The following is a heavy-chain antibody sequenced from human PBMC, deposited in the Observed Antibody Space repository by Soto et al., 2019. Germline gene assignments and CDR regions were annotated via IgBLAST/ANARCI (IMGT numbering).Heavy chain of an antibody. Sequence: QVQLQESGPGLVKPSQTLSLTCTVSGGSISRGNYYWSWIRQPPVKGLEWIGFISYSGSTYYSTSLKSRVTISVDTSKSQFSLNLSFVTAADTAVYYCATMGTPATGLYFFDYWGQGSLVTVSS. V-gene: IGHV4-30-4*01. J-gene: IGHJ4*02. CDR2: ISYSGST. CDR3: ATMGTPATGLYFFDY. D-gene: IGHD2-15*01. CDR1: GGSISRGNYY.